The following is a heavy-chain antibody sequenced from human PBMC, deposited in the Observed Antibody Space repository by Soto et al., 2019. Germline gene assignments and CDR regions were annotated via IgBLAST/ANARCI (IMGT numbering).Heavy chain of an antibody. Sequence: PGESLKISCKGSGYSFTSYWIGWVRQMPGKGLEWMGIIYPGDSDTRYSPSFQGQVTISADKSISTAYLQWSSLKASDTAMYYCARGYCSSTSCFGVYNLFDPSGQGSLVTVSS. J-gene: IGHJ5*02. D-gene: IGHD2-2*01. V-gene: IGHV5-51*01. CDR3: ARGYCSSTSCFGVYNLFDP. CDR2: IYPGDSDT. CDR1: GYSFTSYW.